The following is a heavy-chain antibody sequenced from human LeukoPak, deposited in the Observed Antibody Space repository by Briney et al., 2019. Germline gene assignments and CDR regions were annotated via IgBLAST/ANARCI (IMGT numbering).Heavy chain of an antibody. D-gene: IGHD3-10*01. Sequence: GGSLRLSCTAPGFTFSSYWMNWVRQAPGKGLEWVANIKQDGSEKYYVDSVKGRFTISRDNAKNSVYLQMNSLRAEDTAVYYCARRSYYYGSGSHEKTYYYYGMDVWGQGTTVTVSS. J-gene: IGHJ6*02. CDR1: GFTFSSYW. CDR3: ARRSYYYGSGSHEKTYYYYGMDV. V-gene: IGHV3-7*01. CDR2: IKQDGSEK.